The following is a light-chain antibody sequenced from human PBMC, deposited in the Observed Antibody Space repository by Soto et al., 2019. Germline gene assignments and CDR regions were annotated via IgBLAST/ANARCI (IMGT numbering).Light chain of an antibody. CDR2: GAS. CDR3: QQRSNWPGT. V-gene: IGKV3-15*01. Sequence: EIVMTQSPATLSVSPGERATLSCRASQRLNHDSAWYQQKPGQPPRLLIYGASTRATGVPGRFSGSGSATEFTLTISSLESADFAVYYCQQRSNWPGTFGPGTKVDIK. J-gene: IGKJ3*01. CDR1: QRLNHD.